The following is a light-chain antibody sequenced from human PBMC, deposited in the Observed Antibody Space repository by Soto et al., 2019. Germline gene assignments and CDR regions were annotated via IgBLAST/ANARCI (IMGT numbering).Light chain of an antibody. CDR1: QSVNRRY. J-gene: IGKJ2*01. CDR3: QQYGSSPYT. Sequence: EIVLTQSPGTLSLSPGERATLSCRASQSVNRRYLAWYQQKPGQAPRLLIYGASSRATGIPDRFSGTGSGTDFALIINRLEPEDFAVYYCQQYGSSPYTFGLGTKLETK. V-gene: IGKV3-20*01. CDR2: GAS.